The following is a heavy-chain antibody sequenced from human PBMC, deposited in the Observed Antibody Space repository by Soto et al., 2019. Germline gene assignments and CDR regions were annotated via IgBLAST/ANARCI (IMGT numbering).Heavy chain of an antibody. V-gene: IGHV1-18*01. CDR3: ARGTWAGVSGGRGYFQH. CDR1: GYTFTSYG. CDR2: ISAYNGNT. J-gene: IGHJ1*01. D-gene: IGHD2-8*01. Sequence: GASVKVSCKASGYTFTSYGISCVRQAPGQGLEWMGWISAYNGNTNYAQKLQGRVTMTTDTSTSTAYMELRSLRSDDTAVYYCARGTWAGVSGGRGYFQHWGQGTLVTVSS.